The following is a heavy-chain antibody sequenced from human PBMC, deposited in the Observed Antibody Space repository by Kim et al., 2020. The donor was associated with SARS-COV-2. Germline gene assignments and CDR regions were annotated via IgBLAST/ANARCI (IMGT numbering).Heavy chain of an antibody. J-gene: IGHJ4*02. Sequence: ESVKSRITTNPDTSKNQFSLQLNTVTPEDTAVYYCATDNLLSSGWYYFDYWGQGTLVTVSS. V-gene: IGHV6-1*01. D-gene: IGHD6-19*01. CDR3: ATDNLLSSGWYYFDY.